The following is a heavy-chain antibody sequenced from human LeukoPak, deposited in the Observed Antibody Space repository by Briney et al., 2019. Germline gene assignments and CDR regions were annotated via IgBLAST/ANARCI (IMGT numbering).Heavy chain of an antibody. CDR1: GYTFTGYY. J-gene: IGHJ3*02. D-gene: IGHD3-22*01. V-gene: IGHV1-2*02. CDR3: ARDWCYDSSGYGFRAFDI. Sequence: GASVKVSCKASGYTFTGYYMHWVRQAPGQGLEWMGWINPNSGGTNYAQKFQGRVTMTRDTSISTAYMELSRLRSDDTAVYYCARDWCYDSSGYGFRAFDIWGQGTMVTVSS. CDR2: INPNSGGT.